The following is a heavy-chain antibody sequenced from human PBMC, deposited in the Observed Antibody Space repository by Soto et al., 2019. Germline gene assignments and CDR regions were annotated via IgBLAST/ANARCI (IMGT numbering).Heavy chain of an antibody. D-gene: IGHD3-10*01. CDR3: TTDRLWFGVYYFDY. J-gene: IGHJ4*02. CDR2: IKSKTDGGTT. V-gene: IGHV3-15*01. CDR1: GFTFSNVW. Sequence: EVQLVESGGGLVKPGGSLRLSCAASGFTFSNVWMSWVRQAPGKGLEWVGRIKSKTDGGTTDYAAPVKGRFTISRDDSKNTLYLQMNSLKTEDTAVYYCTTDRLWFGVYYFDYWGQGTLVTVSS.